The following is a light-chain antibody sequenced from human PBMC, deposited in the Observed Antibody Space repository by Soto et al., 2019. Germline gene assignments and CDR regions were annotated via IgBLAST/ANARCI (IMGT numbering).Light chain of an antibody. Sequence: EIVLRQSPGNLSLSPGERATLSCRASRSVSNNYLAWYQQKPGQAPRLLIFGASNRATGIADRFSGSGSGTDFTLTISRLEPEDFAVYYCQQYDNSPLTFGGGTKVDIK. V-gene: IGKV3-20*01. CDR3: QQYDNSPLT. J-gene: IGKJ4*01. CDR2: GAS. CDR1: RSVSNNY.